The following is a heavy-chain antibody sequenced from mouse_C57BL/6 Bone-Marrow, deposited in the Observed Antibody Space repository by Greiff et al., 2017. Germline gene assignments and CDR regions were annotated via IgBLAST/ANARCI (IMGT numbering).Heavy chain of an antibody. CDR1: GFTFSSYA. CDR2: ISDGGSYT. Sequence: EVKLMESGGGLVKPGGSLKPSCAASGFTFSSYAMSWVRQTPEKRLEWVATISDGGSYTYYPDNVKGRFTISRDNAKNNLYLQMSHLKSEDTAMYYCARDRVYYGSSFWFAYWGQGTLVTVSA. CDR3: ARDRVYYGSSFWFAY. D-gene: IGHD1-1*01. V-gene: IGHV5-4*01. J-gene: IGHJ3*01.